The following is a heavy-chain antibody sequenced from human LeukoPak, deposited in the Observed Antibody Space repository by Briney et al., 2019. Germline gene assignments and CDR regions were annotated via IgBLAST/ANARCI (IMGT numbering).Heavy chain of an antibody. CDR1: GYTFTSYG. CDR2: ISAYNGNT. Sequence: ASVKVSCKASGYTFTSYGISWVRQAPGQGLEGMGWISAYNGNTNYAQKLQGRVTMTTDTSTSTAYMELRSLRSDDTAVYYCARDGPNYYYDSSGYHYYYWGQGTLVTVSS. V-gene: IGHV1-18*01. J-gene: IGHJ4*02. CDR3: ARDGPNYYYDSSGYHYYY. D-gene: IGHD3-22*01.